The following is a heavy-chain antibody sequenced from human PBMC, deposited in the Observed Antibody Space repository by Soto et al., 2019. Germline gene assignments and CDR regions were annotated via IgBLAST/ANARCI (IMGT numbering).Heavy chain of an antibody. CDR1: GFTFDDYA. CDR2: ISWNSGSI. D-gene: IGHD3-22*01. CDR3: AKALLGYYDSSGYYSRRDAFDI. J-gene: IGHJ3*02. Sequence: GGSLRLSCAASGFTFDDYAMHWVRQAPGKGLEWVSGISWNSGSIGYADSVKGRFTISRDNAKNSLYLQMNSLRAEDTALYYCAKALLGYYDSSGYYSRRDAFDIWGQGTMVTVSS. V-gene: IGHV3-9*01.